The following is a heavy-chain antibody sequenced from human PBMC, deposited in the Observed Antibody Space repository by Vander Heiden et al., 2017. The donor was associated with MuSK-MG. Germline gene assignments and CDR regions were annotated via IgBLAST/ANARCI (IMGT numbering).Heavy chain of an antibody. D-gene: IGHD5-12*01. CDR1: GSTFTSYT. CDR2: INAGNGNT. Sequence: QVQLVQSGAEVKTPAASVKVSCKASGSTFTSYTMHWVRQAPGQRLEWMGWINAGNGNTKYSQKFQGRVTITGDTSASTAYMELSSLRSEDTAVYYCARATRGGYDLDYWGQGTLVTVSS. J-gene: IGHJ4*02. CDR3: ARATRGGYDLDY. V-gene: IGHV1-3*01.